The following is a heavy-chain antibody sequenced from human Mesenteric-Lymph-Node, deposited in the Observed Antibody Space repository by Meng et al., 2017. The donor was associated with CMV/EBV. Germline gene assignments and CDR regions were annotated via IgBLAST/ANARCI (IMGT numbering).Heavy chain of an antibody. J-gene: IGHJ4*02. CDR2: ISSEAYP. V-gene: IGHV3-23*01. CDR1: GFTFSSSW. Sequence: GGSLRLSCAASGFTFSSSWMHWVCQAPEKGLEWVSGISSEAYPHYADSVKGRFTISRDNSKNTLYLQMNSLRDEDTAGYHCVRSRLREPLDYWGQGTLVTVSS. D-gene: IGHD1-26*01. CDR3: VRSRLREPLDY.